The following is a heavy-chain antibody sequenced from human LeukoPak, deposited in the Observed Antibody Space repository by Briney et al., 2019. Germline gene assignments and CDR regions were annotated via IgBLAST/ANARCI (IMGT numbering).Heavy chain of an antibody. CDR1: GDTTKKYA. CDR3: AKSTQNYPTWFDS. V-gene: IGHV1-69*13. J-gene: IGHJ5*01. Sequence: SVKVSCKASGDTTKKYAIDWVRQAPGQGLEWMGGFVPLFGTAKYAKTFQGRITITADEFTRTVYLELRSLMLEDTAVFYCAKSTQNYPTWFDSWGQGTLVTVSS. D-gene: IGHD1-7*01. CDR2: FVPLFGTA.